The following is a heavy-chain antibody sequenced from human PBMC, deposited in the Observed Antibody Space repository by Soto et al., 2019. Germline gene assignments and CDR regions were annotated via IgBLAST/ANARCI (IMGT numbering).Heavy chain of an antibody. CDR1: GFTVSSNY. D-gene: IGHD3-3*01. CDR2: IYSGGST. CDR3: ARGVRTTIFGVVMWFDP. J-gene: IGHJ5*02. V-gene: IGHV3-53*01. Sequence: GGSLRLSCAVSGFTVSSNYMSWVRQPPGKGPEWVSDIYSGGSTYYADSVKGRFTISRDNSKNTLYLQMNSLRAADTAVYYCARGVRTTIFGVVMWFDPWGQGTLVTVSS.